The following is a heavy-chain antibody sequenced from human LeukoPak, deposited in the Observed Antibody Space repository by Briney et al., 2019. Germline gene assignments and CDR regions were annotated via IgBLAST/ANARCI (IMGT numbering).Heavy chain of an antibody. Sequence: GGSLRLSCAASGFTFSSYGMHWVRQAPGKGLEWVAFIRYDGSNKYYADSVKGRFTISRDNSKNTLYLQMNSLRAEDTAVYYCAKTDSSGYLYIDYWGQGTLVTVSS. CDR1: GFTFSSYG. J-gene: IGHJ4*02. D-gene: IGHD3-22*01. CDR3: AKTDSSGYLYIDY. V-gene: IGHV3-30*02. CDR2: IRYDGSNK.